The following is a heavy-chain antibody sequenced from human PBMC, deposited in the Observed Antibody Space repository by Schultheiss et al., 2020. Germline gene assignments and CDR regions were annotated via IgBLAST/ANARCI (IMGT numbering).Heavy chain of an antibody. J-gene: IGHJ4*02. V-gene: IGHV3-30*03. Sequence: GGSLRLSCAASGFTFSRYGMHWVRQAPGKGLEWVAVISYDGSNKYYADSVKGRFTISRDNSKNTLYLQMNSLRAEDTAVYYCARDLYDFWSGNPPNDYWGQGTLVTVSS. CDR1: GFTFSRYG. D-gene: IGHD3-3*01. CDR3: ARDLYDFWSGNPPNDY. CDR2: ISYDGSNK.